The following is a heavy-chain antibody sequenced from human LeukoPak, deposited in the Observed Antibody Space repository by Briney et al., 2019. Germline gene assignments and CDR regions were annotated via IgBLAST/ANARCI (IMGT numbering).Heavy chain of an antibody. V-gene: IGHV3-74*01. D-gene: IGHD3-3*01. CDR2: ISPDGSTT. J-gene: IGHJ4*02. CDR1: GFSLSDHY. Sequence: GGSLRLSCAASGFSLSDHYMHWVRQAPGKGLVWVSRISPDGSTTGHADSVKGRFTTSRDNAKNTLFLQMNSLRAEDTAVYYCTRDFDFSSAIWGQGTLVTVSS. CDR3: TRDFDFSSAI.